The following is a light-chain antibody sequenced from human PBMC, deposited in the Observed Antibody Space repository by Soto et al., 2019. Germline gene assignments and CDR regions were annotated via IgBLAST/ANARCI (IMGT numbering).Light chain of an antibody. Sequence: EIVLTQSPPTLSFYPVEIATLSCSASQSVSSYLAWYQQKPGQAPRLLIYDASNRATGIPARFSGSGSGTDFTLTISSLEPEDFAVYYCQQRSNWPRGLTFGGGTKVDIK. V-gene: IGKV3-11*01. J-gene: IGKJ4*01. CDR2: DAS. CDR1: QSVSSY. CDR3: QQRSNWPRGLT.